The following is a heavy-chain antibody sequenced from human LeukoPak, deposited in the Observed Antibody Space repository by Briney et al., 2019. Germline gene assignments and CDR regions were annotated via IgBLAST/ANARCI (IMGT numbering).Heavy chain of an antibody. Sequence: GGSLRLSCAASGFTFSSYGMHWVRQAPGKGLEWVAVIWYDGSNKYYADSVKGPFTISRDNSKNTLYLQMNSLRAEDTAVYYCARGEVGDFWELRGSDYWGQGTLVTVSS. J-gene: IGHJ4*02. V-gene: IGHV3-33*01. CDR3: ARGEVGDFWELRGSDY. CDR1: GFTFSSYG. D-gene: IGHD3-3*01. CDR2: IWYDGSNK.